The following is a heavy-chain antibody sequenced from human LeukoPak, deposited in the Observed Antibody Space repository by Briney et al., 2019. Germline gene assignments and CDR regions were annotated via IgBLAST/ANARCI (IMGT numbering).Heavy chain of an antibody. V-gene: IGHV1-2*02. CDR3: ARRLTTSQDLDY. Sequence: ASVTVSCKASGYTFTGHYMYWVRQAPGQGLERVGWINPNSGDTNYAQKFQGRVTMTRDTSISTAYMDLSRLTSDDTAVYYCARRLTTSQDLDYWGQGTLVTVSS. CDR2: INPNSGDT. CDR1: GYTFTGHY. J-gene: IGHJ4*02. D-gene: IGHD2-2*01.